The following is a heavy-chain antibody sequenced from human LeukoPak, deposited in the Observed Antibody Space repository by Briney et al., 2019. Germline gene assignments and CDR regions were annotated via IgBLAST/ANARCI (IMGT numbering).Heavy chain of an antibody. CDR3: ARGRDYDSTTYWGDYYMGV. V-gene: IGHV4-59*01. Sequence: PSETLSLTCTASGGSISSNYWSWIRQPPGKGLEWIGYINYSGSTNTNYNPSLNSRATITVDTTKNQFSLKLSSVTAADTAVYYCARGRDYDSTTYWGDYYMGVWGKGTTVTVSS. CDR1: GGSISSNY. CDR2: INYSGSTNT. J-gene: IGHJ6*03. D-gene: IGHD2/OR15-2a*01.